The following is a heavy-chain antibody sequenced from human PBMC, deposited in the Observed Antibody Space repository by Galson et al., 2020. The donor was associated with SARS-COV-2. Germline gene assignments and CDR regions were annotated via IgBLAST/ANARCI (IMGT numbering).Heavy chain of an antibody. Sequence: GESLKISCAASGFTFSSYGMYWVRQAPGKGLEWVAVIWYDGSNKYYADSVKGRFTISRDNSKNTLYLQMNSLRAEDTAVYYCAKDRGIAVAGTLYYFDYWGQGTLVTVSS. D-gene: IGHD6-19*01. CDR1: GFTFSSYG. CDR3: AKDRGIAVAGTLYYFDY. V-gene: IGHV3-33*06. CDR2: IWYDGSNK. J-gene: IGHJ4*02.